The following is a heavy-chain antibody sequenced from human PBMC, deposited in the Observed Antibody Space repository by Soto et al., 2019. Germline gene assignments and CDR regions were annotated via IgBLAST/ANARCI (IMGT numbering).Heavy chain of an antibody. CDR2: INPNSGGT. CDR1: GYTFTGYY. CDR3: ARAVIAAAGTGDFDY. J-gene: IGHJ4*02. D-gene: IGHD6-13*01. V-gene: IGHV1-2*04. Sequence: GASVKVSCKASGYTFTGYYMHWVRQAPGQGLEWMGWINPNSGGTNYAQKFQGWVTMTRDTSISTAYMELSRLRSDDTAVYYCARAVIAAAGTGDFDYWGQGTLVTVSS.